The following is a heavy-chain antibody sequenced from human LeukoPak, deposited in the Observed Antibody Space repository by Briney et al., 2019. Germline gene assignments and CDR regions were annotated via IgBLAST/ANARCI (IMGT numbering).Heavy chain of an antibody. D-gene: IGHD3-22*01. CDR1: GYSFTSYW. Sequence: GESLKISCMGSGYSFTSYWIGWVRQMPGKGLEWMGIIYPGDSDTRYSPSFRGQVTISADKSISTAYLQWSSLKASDTAMYYCARSPHYYDSSGYYSDYWGQGTLVTVSS. CDR2: IYPGDSDT. CDR3: ARSPHYYDSSGYYSDY. J-gene: IGHJ4*02. V-gene: IGHV5-51*01.